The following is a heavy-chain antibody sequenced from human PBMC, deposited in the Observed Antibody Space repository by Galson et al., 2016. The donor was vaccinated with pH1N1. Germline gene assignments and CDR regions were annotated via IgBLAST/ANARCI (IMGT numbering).Heavy chain of an antibody. CDR1: GYNFPTSW. V-gene: IGHV5-51*03. CDR3: ARQYDFGDYRGDAFDI. J-gene: IGHJ3*02. D-gene: IGHD4-17*01. CDR2: IHLAGSTI. Sequence: QSGAEVKKPGESLKISCQGSGYNFPTSWIGWVRQMPGKGLEWMAIIHLAGSTIRYSPPFQGQVTISNDKSINTAYLQWISLKASDTATYYCARQYDFGDYRGDAFDIWGQGQWSSSLQ.